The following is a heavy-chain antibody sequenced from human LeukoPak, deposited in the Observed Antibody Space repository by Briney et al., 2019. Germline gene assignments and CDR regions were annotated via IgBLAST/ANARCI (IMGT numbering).Heavy chain of an antibody. D-gene: IGHD3-9*01. CDR2: IASDGSHT. Sequence: GRSLRLSCAASGFTFSTYFMHWVRQAPGKGLEWVADIASDGSHTFYVESVKGRFTISRDNSKHTLYLQMNSLRAEDTAVYYCAKVAGPDYYDILTGYYNVEDYWGQGTLVTVSS. CDR3: AKVAGPDYYDILTGYYNVEDY. J-gene: IGHJ4*02. CDR1: GFTFSTYF. V-gene: IGHV3-30-3*01.